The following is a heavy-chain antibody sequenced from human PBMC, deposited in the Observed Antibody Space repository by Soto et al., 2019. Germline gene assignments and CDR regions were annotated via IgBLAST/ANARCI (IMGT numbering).Heavy chain of an antibody. J-gene: IGHJ6*02. CDR3: ARDRRYSSGWYLPYGMDV. Sequence: SETLSLTCTVSGGSISSGGYYFICIRQHPWSGLEWIGYIYYSGSTYYNPSLKSRVTISVDTSKNQFSLKLSSVTAADTAVYYCARDRRYSSGWYLPYGMDVWGQGTTVTVSS. CDR2: IYYSGST. V-gene: IGHV4-31*03. D-gene: IGHD6-19*01. CDR1: GGSISSGGYY.